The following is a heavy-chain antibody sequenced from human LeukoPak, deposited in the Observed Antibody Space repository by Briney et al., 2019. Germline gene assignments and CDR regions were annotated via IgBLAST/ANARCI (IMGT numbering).Heavy chain of an antibody. CDR2: MNPNSGKT. Sequence: ASVKVSCKASGYTFTSYDINWVRQATGQGLEWMGWMNPNSGKTGYAQKFQGRVTLTRNTSISTAYMELSSLRSEDTAVYYCARVAAEVVGVPGAIGFGWLRRDYYYMDVWGKGTTVTVSS. CDR3: ARVAAEVVGVPGAIGFGWLRRDYYYMDV. D-gene: IGHD2-2*02. V-gene: IGHV1-8*01. J-gene: IGHJ6*03. CDR1: GYTFTSYD.